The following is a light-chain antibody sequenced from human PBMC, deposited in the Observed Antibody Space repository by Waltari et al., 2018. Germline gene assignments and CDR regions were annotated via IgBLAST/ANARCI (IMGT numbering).Light chain of an antibody. CDR3: QHYVRLPVT. CDR2: AAS. Sequence: EIVFKQYPGTLSLSHGERATFSCRASQSVSRALSWYQQKPGQAPRLLIYAASSRATGIPDRFSGSGSGTDFSLTISRLEPEDFAVYYCQHYVRLPVTFGQGTKVEIK. J-gene: IGKJ1*01. V-gene: IGKV3-20*01. CDR1: QSVSRA.